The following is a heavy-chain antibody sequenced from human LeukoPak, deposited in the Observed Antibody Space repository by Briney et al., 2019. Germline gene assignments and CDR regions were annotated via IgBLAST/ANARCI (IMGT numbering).Heavy chain of an antibody. CDR2: IYYSGST. D-gene: IGHD6-6*01. CDR1: GGSISSDGYS. J-gene: IGHJ4*02. CDR3: AREGSSSPFDY. Sequence: SETLSLTCAVSGGSISSDGYSWSWIRQPPGKGLEWIGYIYYSGSTYYNPSLKSRVTISVDTSKNQFSLKLRSVTAADTAVYYCAREGSSSPFDYWGQGTLVTVSS. V-gene: IGHV4-30-4*07.